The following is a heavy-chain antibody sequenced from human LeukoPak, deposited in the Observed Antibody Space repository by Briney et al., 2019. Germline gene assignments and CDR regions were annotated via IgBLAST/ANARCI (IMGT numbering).Heavy chain of an antibody. Sequence: SVKVSCKASGGTFSSYAISWVRQAPGQGLEWMGGIIPIFGTANYAQEFQGRVTITADKSTSTAYMELSSLRSEDTAVYYCARERRYCSSTSCYGTYYYYYGMDVWGKGTTVTVSS. CDR2: IIPIFGTA. V-gene: IGHV1-69*06. CDR1: GGTFSSYA. D-gene: IGHD2-2*01. J-gene: IGHJ6*04. CDR3: ARERRYCSSTSCYGTYYYYYGMDV.